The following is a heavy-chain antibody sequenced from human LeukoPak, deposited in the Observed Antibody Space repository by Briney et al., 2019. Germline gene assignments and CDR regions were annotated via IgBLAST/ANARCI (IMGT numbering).Heavy chain of an antibody. J-gene: IGHJ6*02. CDR1: GDSVSSNSAA. D-gene: IGHD3-16*01. CDR3: ASGVMRYGMDV. V-gene: IGHV6-1*01. Sequence: SQTPSLTCAISGDSVSSNSAAWNWIRQSPSGGLEWLGRTYYRSKWYYDYAVSVKSRITINPDTSKNQFSLQLNSVTPEDTAVYYCASGVMRYGMDVWGQGTTVTVSS. CDR2: TYYRSKWYY.